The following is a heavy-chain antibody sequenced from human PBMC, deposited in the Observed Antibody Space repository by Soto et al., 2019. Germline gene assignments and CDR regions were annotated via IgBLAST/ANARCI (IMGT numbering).Heavy chain of an antibody. V-gene: IGHV1-69*18. CDR1: GGTFSSYS. Sequence: QVQLVQSGAEVKTPGSSVKVSCEASGGTFSSYSINWVRQAPGQGLEWMGRLIPMFGTTDYAQRFQGRVTVVESESTITASTDETDLTSDDTAVNYCARAAVLYFTSFYDVDVWGQGTKVTVSS. CDR3: ARAAVLYFTSFYDVDV. J-gene: IGHJ6*02. CDR2: LIPMFGTT. D-gene: IGHD6-25*01.